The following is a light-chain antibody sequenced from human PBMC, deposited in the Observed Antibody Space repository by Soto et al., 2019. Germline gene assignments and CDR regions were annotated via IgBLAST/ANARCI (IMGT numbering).Light chain of an antibody. V-gene: IGKV1-5*01. Sequence: DIQMTQSPATLSASVGDGATITCRASQSISGWLAWYQQRPGKAPKFLIYDASSLETGVPSRFSGSGSGTEFTLTISSLQPDDFATYYCQQYDSSSPTFGQGTKLEIK. CDR2: DAS. J-gene: IGKJ2*01. CDR1: QSISGW. CDR3: QQYDSSSPT.